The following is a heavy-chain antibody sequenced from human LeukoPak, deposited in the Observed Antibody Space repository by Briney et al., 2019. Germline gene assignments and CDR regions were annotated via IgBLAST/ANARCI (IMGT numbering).Heavy chain of an antibody. J-gene: IGHJ3*02. V-gene: IGHV3-20*04. Sequence: PGGSLRLSCAASEFTFDDYGMSWVRQAPGKGLEWVSGINWNGGSTGYADSVKGRFTISRDNAKNSLYLQMNSLRAEDTALYYCARERIRYYGSGSYNAFDIWGQRTRVTVSS. CDR1: EFTFDDYG. CDR3: ARERIRYYGSGSYNAFDI. CDR2: INWNGGST. D-gene: IGHD3-10*01.